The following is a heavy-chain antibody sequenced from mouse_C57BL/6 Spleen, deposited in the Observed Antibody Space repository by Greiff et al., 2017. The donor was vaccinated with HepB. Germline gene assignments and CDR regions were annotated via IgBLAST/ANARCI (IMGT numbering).Heavy chain of an antibody. CDR2: IDPSDSYT. D-gene: IGHD2-10*01. CDR3: ARPLLNYAMDY. Sequence: QVQLQQPGAELVRPGTSVKLSCKASGYTFTSYWMHWVKQRPGQGLEWIGVIDPSDSYTNYNQKFKGKATLTVDTSSSTAYMQLSSLTSEDSAVYYCARPLLNYAMDYWGQGTSVTVSS. J-gene: IGHJ4*01. CDR1: GYTFTSYW. V-gene: IGHV1-59*01.